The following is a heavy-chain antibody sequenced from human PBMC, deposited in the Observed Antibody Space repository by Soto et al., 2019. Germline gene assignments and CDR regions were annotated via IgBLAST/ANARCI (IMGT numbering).Heavy chain of an antibody. V-gene: IGHV3-23*01. CDR2: ISGSGADT. CDR1: GFIFRNYA. D-gene: IGHD2-15*01. CDR3: AKDTGRGGGSVFDY. J-gene: IGHJ4*02. Sequence: PGVSLRLSCVPSGFIFRNYAISWVRQARGKGLEWVSAISGSGADTYYTESVKGRFTISRDNFKNTLYLQMNSLRAEDTAVYYCAKDTGRGGGSVFDYWGQGT.